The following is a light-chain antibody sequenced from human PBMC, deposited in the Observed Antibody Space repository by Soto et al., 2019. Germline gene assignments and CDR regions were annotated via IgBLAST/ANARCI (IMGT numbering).Light chain of an antibody. CDR3: QSYDSSIVV. V-gene: IGLV6-57*04. Sequence: NFLLTQPHSVSESPGKKVTISGTRSSGSIASNYVQWYQQRPGSAPTTVIYEGNQRPSGVPDRFSGSTDGSSNSASLTISGLQTEDEADYYCQSYDSSIVVFGGGTKLTVL. J-gene: IGLJ2*01. CDR2: EGN. CDR1: SGSIASNY.